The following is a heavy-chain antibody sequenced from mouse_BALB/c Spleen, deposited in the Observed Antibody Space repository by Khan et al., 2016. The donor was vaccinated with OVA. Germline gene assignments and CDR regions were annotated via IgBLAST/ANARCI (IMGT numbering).Heavy chain of an antibody. J-gene: IGHJ2*01. V-gene: IGHV5-9-3*01. CDR2: ISSGGSFT. CDR1: GFTFSNYA. D-gene: IGHD1-1*01. CDR3: TRTPGYYGSNYFDY. Sequence: EVELVESGGGLVKPGGSLKLSCAASGFTFSNYAMSWVRQTPEKRLEWVATISSGGSFTYYQDSVKGRFTISRDNANNTLSLQMSSMRSEDTAMYYCTRTPGYYGSNYFDYWGQGTTLTVSS.